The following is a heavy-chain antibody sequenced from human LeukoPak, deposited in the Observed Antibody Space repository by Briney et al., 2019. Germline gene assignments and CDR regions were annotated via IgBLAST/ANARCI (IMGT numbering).Heavy chain of an antibody. V-gene: IGHV4-39*07. CDR3: ARVGGLYRD. D-gene: IGHD3-10*01. CDR1: GGSISSYY. J-gene: IGHJ4*02. Sequence: TSETLSLTCTVSGGSISSYYWSWIRQPPGKGLEWIGSIYYSGSTYYNPSLKSRVTISVDTSKNQFSLKLSSVTAADTAVYYCARVGGLYRDWGQGTLVTVSS. CDR2: IYYSGST.